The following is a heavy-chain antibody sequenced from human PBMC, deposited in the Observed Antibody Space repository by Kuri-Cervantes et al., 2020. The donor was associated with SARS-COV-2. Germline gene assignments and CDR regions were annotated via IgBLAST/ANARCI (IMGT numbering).Heavy chain of an antibody. D-gene: IGHD6-19*01. CDR2: IIPDLGVT. J-gene: IGHJ4*02. CDR1: GVTFTRDT. V-gene: IGHV1-69*04. CDR3: ARDRSAWPFDY. Sequence: SVKVSCKASGVTFTRDTINWVRQAPGQGLEWMGRIIPDLGVTNYARKFQGRVTITTDKSTNTAYMDLNSLTSEDTAVYYCARDRSAWPFDYWGQGTLVTVSS.